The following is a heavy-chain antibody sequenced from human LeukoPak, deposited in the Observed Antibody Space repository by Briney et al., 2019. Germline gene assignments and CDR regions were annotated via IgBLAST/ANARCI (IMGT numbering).Heavy chain of an antibody. CDR1: GYTFTSYG. V-gene: IGHV1-18*01. Sequence: ASVKVSCKASGYTFTSYGISWVRQAPGQGLEWMGWISAYNGNTNYAQKLRGRVTMTTDTSTSTAYMELRSLRSDDTAVYYCARDFWAYCGGDCYSGYWGQGTLVTVSS. CDR2: ISAYNGNT. CDR3: ARDFWAYCGGDCYSGY. D-gene: IGHD2-21*02. J-gene: IGHJ4*02.